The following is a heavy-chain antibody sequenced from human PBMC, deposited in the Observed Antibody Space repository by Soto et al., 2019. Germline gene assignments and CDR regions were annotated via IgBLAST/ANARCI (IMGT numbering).Heavy chain of an antibody. Sequence: SETLSLTCTVSGGSISSSSYYWGWLRQPPGKGLEWIGSIYYSGSTYYNPSLKSRVTISVDTSKNQFSLKLSSVTAADTAVYYCARLQLELRQILWFDPWGQGTLVTVSS. CDR2: IYYSGST. CDR1: GGSISSSSYY. D-gene: IGHD1-1*01. CDR3: ARLQLELRQILWFDP. J-gene: IGHJ5*02. V-gene: IGHV4-39*07.